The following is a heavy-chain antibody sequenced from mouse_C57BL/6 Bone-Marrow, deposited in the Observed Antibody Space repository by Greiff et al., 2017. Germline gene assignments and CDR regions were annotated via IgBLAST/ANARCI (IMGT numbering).Heavy chain of an antibody. Sequence: EVMLVESGGGLVKPGGSLKLSCAASGFTFSDYGMHWVRQAPEKGLEWVAYISSGSSTLYYADTVKGRFTISRDNAKNTLFLQMTSLRSEDTAMYYCARRGLRPLYWYFDVWGTGTTVTVSS. V-gene: IGHV5-17*01. D-gene: IGHD2-4*01. CDR3: ARRGLRPLYWYFDV. J-gene: IGHJ1*03. CDR1: GFTFSDYG. CDR2: ISSGSSTL.